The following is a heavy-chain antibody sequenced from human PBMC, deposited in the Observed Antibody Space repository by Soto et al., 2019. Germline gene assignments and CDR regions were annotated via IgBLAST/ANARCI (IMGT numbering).Heavy chain of an antibody. CDR1: GQYFSGHS. D-gene: IGHD1-1*01. CDR2: ISESGST. J-gene: IGHJ4*02. CDR3: ARGSGIVSLPGELEDVNYDF. Sequence: QVQLQQWGAGLVKPSETLSLSCAFYGQYFSGHSWAWIRQPPGKGLEWIGEISESGSTYYNPSLKSRVTTSTDTSKNHFSLKLSSVTAAETAAYCCARGSGIVSLPGELEDVNYDFWGQGTLVNVSS. V-gene: IGHV4-34*01.